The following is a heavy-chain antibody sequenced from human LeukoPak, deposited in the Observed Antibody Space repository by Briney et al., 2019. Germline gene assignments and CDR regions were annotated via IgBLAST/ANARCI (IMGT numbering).Heavy chain of an antibody. CDR2: IYYRGTT. CDR1: GASISTYY. Sequence: KTSETLSLTCTVSGASISTYYWTWIRQPPGKGLEWIGYIYYRGTTNYNPSLRSRVTISVDTSKNQFSMKLSSVTAADTAVYYCARTDYDSSGYYYVLDYWGQGTLVTVSS. CDR3: ARTDYDSSGYYYVLDY. V-gene: IGHV4-59*08. D-gene: IGHD3-22*01. J-gene: IGHJ4*02.